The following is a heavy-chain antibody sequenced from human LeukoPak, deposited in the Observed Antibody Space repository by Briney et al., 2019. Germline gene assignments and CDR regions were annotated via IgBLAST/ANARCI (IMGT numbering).Heavy chain of an antibody. J-gene: IGHJ6*02. CDR3: AKEGYYYYGMDV. CDR1: GFTFTTYA. Sequence: GGSLRLSCAASGFTFTTYAMSWVRQAPGKGLEWVSAISASGGSTYYADSVKGRFTISRDNSKNTPYLQMNSLRAEDTAVYYCAKEGYYYYGMDVWGQGTTVTVSS. CDR2: ISASGGST. V-gene: IGHV3-23*01.